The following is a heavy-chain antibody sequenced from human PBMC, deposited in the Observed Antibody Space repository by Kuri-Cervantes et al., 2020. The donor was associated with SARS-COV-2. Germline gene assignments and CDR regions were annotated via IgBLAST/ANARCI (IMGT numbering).Heavy chain of an antibody. CDR1: GFKFDDYA. V-gene: IGHV3-9*01. D-gene: IGHD4-23*01. CDR3: AKDVGVGTRGGLDV. CDR2: ITWNSGGI. Sequence: LSLTCAASGFKFDDYAMQWVRQAPGRGLEWVSGITWNSGGIGYADSVKGRFTISRDNAKNSLYLQMNNLRTEDTAIYYYAKDVGVGTRGGLDVWGQGTTVTVSS. J-gene: IGHJ6*02.